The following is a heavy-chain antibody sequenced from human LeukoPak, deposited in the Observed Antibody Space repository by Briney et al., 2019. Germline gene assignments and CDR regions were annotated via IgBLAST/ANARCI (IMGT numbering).Heavy chain of an antibody. D-gene: IGHD4-23*01. J-gene: IGHJ1*01. CDR1: GFTFSSCW. CDR2: INTDGRST. V-gene: IGHV3-74*01. CDR3: YGANAEH. Sequence: GGSLRLSCAASGFTFSSCWMHWVRQAPGKGLVWVSGINTDGRSTSYEDSVKGRFTISRDNAKNTLYLQMNSLRAEDTAVYYCYGANAEHWGQGTLVTVSS.